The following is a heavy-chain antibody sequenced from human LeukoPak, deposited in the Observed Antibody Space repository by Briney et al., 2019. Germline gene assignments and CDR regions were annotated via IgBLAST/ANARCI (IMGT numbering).Heavy chain of an antibody. CDR2: IYATGSA. V-gene: IGHV4-61*02. D-gene: IGHD2-21*01. Sequence: PSETLSLTCTVSGGSISSGTYYWSWIRQTAGRGLECIGRIYATGSAHYNPSLDSRVTFSVDTPNNQFSLQLTSVTAADTAVYYCARADSASPGSSDTFDMWGQGKMVTVSS. CDR1: GGSISSGTYY. CDR3: ARADSASPGSSDTFDM. J-gene: IGHJ3*02.